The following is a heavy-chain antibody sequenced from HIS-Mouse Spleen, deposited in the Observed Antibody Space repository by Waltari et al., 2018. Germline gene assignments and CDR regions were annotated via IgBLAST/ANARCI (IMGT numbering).Heavy chain of an antibody. V-gene: IGHV4-39*07. CDR2: IYYSGST. Sequence: QLQLQESRPGLVKPSETLSLTCTVSGGSISSSSYYWGWIRQPPGKGLEWIGSIYYSGSTYYNPSLKSRVTISVDTSKNQFSLKLSSVTAADTAVYYCARDRAQLGIGVDAFDIWGQGTMVTVSS. CDR1: GGSISSSSYY. CDR3: ARDRAQLGIGVDAFDI. D-gene: IGHD7-27*01. J-gene: IGHJ3*02.